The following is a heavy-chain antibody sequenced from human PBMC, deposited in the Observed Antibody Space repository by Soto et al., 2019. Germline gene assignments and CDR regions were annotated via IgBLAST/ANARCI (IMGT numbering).Heavy chain of an antibody. Sequence: QMYLEESGGGVVQPGRSLRLSCVASGFTFSDHGMHWFRQAPGKGLEGVGDISYSGVATWYADSVKDRFTIYRDHSKNTAYLQMNCLRPEDTAVYYCLSGDGQTGHATRFDYWGQGTLVTVAP. CDR2: ISYSGVAT. CDR3: LSGDGQTGHATRFDY. V-gene: IGHV3-30*03. D-gene: IGHD2-15*01. CDR1: GFTFSDHG. J-gene: IGHJ4*02.